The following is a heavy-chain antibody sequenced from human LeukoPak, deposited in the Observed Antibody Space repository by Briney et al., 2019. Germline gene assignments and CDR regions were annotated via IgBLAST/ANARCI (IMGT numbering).Heavy chain of an antibody. J-gene: IGHJ4*02. CDR1: GFTFSSYS. D-gene: IGHD3-22*01. Sequence: PGGSLRLSCAASGFTFSSYSMNWVRQAPGKGLEWVSYISSSSSTIYYADSVKGRFTISRDNAKNSLYLQMNSLRGEDTAVYYCAKAQYYYDTSGVYYFDYWGQGTLVTVSS. V-gene: IGHV3-48*01. CDR3: AKAQYYYDTSGVYYFDY. CDR2: ISSSSSTI.